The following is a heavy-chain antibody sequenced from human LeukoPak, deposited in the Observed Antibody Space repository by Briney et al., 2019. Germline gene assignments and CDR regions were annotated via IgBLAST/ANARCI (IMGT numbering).Heavy chain of an antibody. D-gene: IGHD3-22*01. CDR1: GGSISSYY. J-gene: IGHJ4*02. V-gene: IGHV4-59*01. Sequence: PSETLPLTCTVSGGSISSYYWSWIRQPPGKGLEWIGYIYYSGSTNYNPSLKSRVTISVDTSKNQFSLKLSSVTAADTAVYYCARSSGFHIDYWGQGTLVTVSS. CDR2: IYYSGST. CDR3: ARSSGFHIDY.